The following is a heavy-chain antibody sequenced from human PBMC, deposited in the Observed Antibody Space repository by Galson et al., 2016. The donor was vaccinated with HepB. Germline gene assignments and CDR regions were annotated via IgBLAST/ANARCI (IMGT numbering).Heavy chain of an antibody. CDR1: GLIFSNYA. CDR3: AKDSRLKPSYHQH. CDR2: ISGAGGST. J-gene: IGHJ4*02. Sequence: SLRLSCAASGLIFSNYAMNWVRQAPGKGLEWVSSISGAGGSTYYAGSVKGRFTISRDNSKNTLFLQMSSLRVEDTAVYFCAKDSRLKPSYHQHWGQGTLVTVSS. D-gene: IGHD5-18*01. V-gene: IGHV3-23*01.